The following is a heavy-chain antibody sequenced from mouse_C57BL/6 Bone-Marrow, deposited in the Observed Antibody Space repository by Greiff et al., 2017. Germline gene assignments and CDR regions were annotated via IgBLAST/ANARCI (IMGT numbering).Heavy chain of an antibody. CDR2: INPSDSDT. CDR1: GYTFTSYW. J-gene: IGHJ1*03. Sequence: QVQLQQPGAELVKPGASVKVSCKASGYTFTSYWMHWVKQRPGQGLEWIGRINPSDSDTNYNEKFKGKATLTVDKSSSTAYMQLSSLTSEDSAVYYCAIWYFDVWGTGTTVTVSS. CDR3: AIWYFDV. V-gene: IGHV1-74*01.